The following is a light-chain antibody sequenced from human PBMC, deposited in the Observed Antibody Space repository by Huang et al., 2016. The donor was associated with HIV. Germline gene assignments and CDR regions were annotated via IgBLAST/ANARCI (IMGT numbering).Light chain of an antibody. J-gene: IGKJ2*01. CDR2: AES. Sequence: DIQMTQSPSSLSASVGDRVTITCRASQSISSYFNWYQQKPGKAPKLLIYAESSLQSWVPSRFSGSGSGTDFTLTISSLQPEDFATYYCQQSYSTLRYTFGQGTKLEIK. CDR3: QQSYSTLRYT. CDR1: QSISSY. V-gene: IGKV1-39*01.